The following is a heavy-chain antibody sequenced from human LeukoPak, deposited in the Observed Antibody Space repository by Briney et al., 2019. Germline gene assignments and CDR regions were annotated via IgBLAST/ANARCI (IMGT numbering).Heavy chain of an antibody. CDR2: IYYSGST. D-gene: IGHD3-10*01. V-gene: IGHV4-31*03. Sequence: SQTLSLTCTVSGGSISSGGYYWSWIRQHPGKGLEWIGYIYYSGSTYYNPSLKSRVTISVDTSKNQISLKLSSVTAADTAVYYCARGVGFFTMVRGVIMSDNWFDPWGQGTLVTVSS. CDR3: ARGVGFFTMVRGVIMSDNWFDP. J-gene: IGHJ5*02. CDR1: GGSISSGGYY.